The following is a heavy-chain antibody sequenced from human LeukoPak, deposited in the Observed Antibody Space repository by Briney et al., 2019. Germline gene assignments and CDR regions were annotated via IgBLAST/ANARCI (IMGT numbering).Heavy chain of an antibody. CDR1: GFTFSSYG. D-gene: IGHD6-19*01. Sequence: GGSLRLSCAAFGFTFSSYGTHWVRQAPGKGLEWVAVIWYDGSNKYYADSVKGRFTISRDNSKNTLYLQMNSLRAEDTAVYYCARGRANIAVAGPSFDYWGQGTLVTVSS. CDR3: ARGRANIAVAGPSFDY. V-gene: IGHV3-33*01. J-gene: IGHJ4*02. CDR2: IWYDGSNK.